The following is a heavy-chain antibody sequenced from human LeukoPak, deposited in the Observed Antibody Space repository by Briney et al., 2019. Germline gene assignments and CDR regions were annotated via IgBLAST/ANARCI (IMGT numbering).Heavy chain of an antibody. CDR3: ARVPRSYYYYYYMDV. CDR1: GGSISGYH. Sequence: SETLSLTCNVSGGSISGYHWGWIRQPPGKGLEWLGYIYYSGSSNYNPSLKSRVTISVDTSKNQFSLKLSSVTAADTAVYYCARVPRSYYYYYYMDVWGKGTTVTVSS. CDR2: IYYSGSS. J-gene: IGHJ6*03. V-gene: IGHV4-59*01.